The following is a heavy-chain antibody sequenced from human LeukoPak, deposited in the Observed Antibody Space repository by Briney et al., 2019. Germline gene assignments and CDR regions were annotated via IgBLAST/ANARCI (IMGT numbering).Heavy chain of an antibody. CDR2: ISYDGSNK. CDR1: GFTFSSYA. V-gene: IGHV3-30*04. Sequence: GGSLRLSCAASGFTFSSYAMHWVRQAPGKGLEWVAVISYDGSNKYYADSVKGRFTTSRDNSKNTLYLQMNSLRAEDTAVYYCARDLDILTGYFQNYFDYWGQGTLVTVSS. J-gene: IGHJ4*02. D-gene: IGHD3-9*01. CDR3: ARDLDILTGYFQNYFDY.